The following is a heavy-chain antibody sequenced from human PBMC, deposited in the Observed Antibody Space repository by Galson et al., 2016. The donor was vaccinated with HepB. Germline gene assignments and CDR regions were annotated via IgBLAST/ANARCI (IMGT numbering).Heavy chain of an antibody. Sequence: SETLSLTCTVSGASISDYYWSWIRQPPGKGLEWIGCIFSTGNINCNPSLKSRVTLSVDTSKNRSKNQFSLNLTSVTAADTAVYYCAARERDGYNDYWGQGTLVTVSS. D-gene: IGHD5-24*01. CDR2: IFSTGNI. CDR3: AARERDGYNDY. J-gene: IGHJ4*02. V-gene: IGHV4-59*01. CDR1: GASISDYY.